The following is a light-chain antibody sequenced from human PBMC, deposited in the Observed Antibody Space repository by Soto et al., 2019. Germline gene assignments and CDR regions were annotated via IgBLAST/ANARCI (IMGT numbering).Light chain of an antibody. Sequence: QSALTLPASVSGSPGQSITISCTGTSSDIGGFNYVSWYQQHPGKAPKLMIYDVTNRPSGVSNRFSGSKSGNTASLTISGLQPEDEADYYCSSYTSTSSYVVFGGGTKLTVL. CDR2: DVT. CDR1: SSDIGGFNY. CDR3: SSYTSTSSYVV. J-gene: IGLJ2*01. V-gene: IGLV2-14*01.